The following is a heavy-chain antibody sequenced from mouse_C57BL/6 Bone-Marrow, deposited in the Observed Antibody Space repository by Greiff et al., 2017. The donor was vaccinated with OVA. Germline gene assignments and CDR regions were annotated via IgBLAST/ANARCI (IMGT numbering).Heavy chain of an antibody. D-gene: IGHD2-1*01. CDR3: ARGDYGSPCAY. V-gene: IGHV5-6*01. CDR2: ISSGGSYT. Sequence: EVKLVESGGDLVKPGGSLKLSCAASGFTFSSYGMSWVRQTPDKRLEWVATISSGGSYTYYPDSVKGRFTISRDNAKNTLYLQMSSLKSEDTAMYYCARGDYGSPCAYWGQGTLVTVSA. J-gene: IGHJ3*01. CDR1: GFTFSSYG.